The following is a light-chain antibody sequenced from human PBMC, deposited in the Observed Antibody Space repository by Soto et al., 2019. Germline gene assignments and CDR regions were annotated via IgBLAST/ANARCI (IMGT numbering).Light chain of an antibody. Sequence: EIVLTQSPGTLSLSPGERATLSCRASQSVSSSYLAWYQHKPGQAPRLLIYGVSSRATGIPDRFSGSGSGTPFTLTISRLEPEDFAVYYCHQFGTLPKTFGQGTKVEIK. J-gene: IGKJ1*01. V-gene: IGKV3-20*01. CDR3: HQFGTLPKT. CDR2: GVS. CDR1: QSVSSSY.